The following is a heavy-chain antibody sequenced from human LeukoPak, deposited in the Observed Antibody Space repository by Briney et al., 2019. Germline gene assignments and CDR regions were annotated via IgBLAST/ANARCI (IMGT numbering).Heavy chain of an antibody. CDR2: IYHSGST. CDR1: GGSFSGYY. J-gene: IGHJ4*02. V-gene: IGHV4-34*01. CDR3: ASYYDSHKYYFDY. D-gene: IGHD3-22*01. Sequence: PSETLSLTCAVYGGSFSGYYWSWIRQPPGKGLEWIGEIYHSGSTNYNPSLKSRVTISVDKSKNQFSLKLSSVTAADTAVYYCASYYDSHKYYFDYWGQGTLVTVSS.